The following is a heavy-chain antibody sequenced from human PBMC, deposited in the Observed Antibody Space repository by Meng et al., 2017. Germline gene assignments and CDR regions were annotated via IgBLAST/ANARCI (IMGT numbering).Heavy chain of an antibody. CDR3: ARLGARGYSGYTPYYFDY. D-gene: IGHD5-12*01. J-gene: IGHJ4*02. CDR2: INPNSGGT. CDR1: GYTFTGYY. Sequence: VPVVQSGAEVKKPGASVKVPCKASGYTFTGYYMHWVRQAPGQGLEWMGWINPNSGGTNYAQKFQGRVTMTRDTSISTAYMELSRLRSDDTAVYYCARLGARGYSGYTPYYFDYWGQGTLVTVSS. V-gene: IGHV1-2*02.